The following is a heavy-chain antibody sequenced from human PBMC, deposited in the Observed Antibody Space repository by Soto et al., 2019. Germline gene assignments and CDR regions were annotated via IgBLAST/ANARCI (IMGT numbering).Heavy chain of an antibody. D-gene: IGHD6-19*01. Sequence: SVKVSCKASGGSFSSYAISWVRQASVQGLEWMGGIIPIFGTATYAQKFQGRVTIIADKSTSTAYMELSSLRSEDTAVYYCARAGPVAGNHAFDIWGQGTLVTVSS. V-gene: IGHV1-69*06. CDR2: IIPIFGTA. J-gene: IGHJ3*02. CDR1: GGSFSSYA. CDR3: ARAGPVAGNHAFDI.